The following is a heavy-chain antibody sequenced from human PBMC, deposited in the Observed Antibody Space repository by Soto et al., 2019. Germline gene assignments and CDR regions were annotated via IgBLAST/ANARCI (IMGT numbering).Heavy chain of an antibody. D-gene: IGHD3-10*01. V-gene: IGHV3-20*04. CDR3: ARDRGGLHYYGMDV. CDR2: INWIGVST. J-gene: IGHJ6*02. Sequence: GGSLRLSCAASGFTFDDYGMSWVRQAPGKGLEWVSGINWIGVSTVYADSVKGRFTISRDNSKNSLYLQMNSLRAEDTALYYCARDRGGLHYYGMDVWGQGTTVTVSS. CDR1: GFTFDDYG.